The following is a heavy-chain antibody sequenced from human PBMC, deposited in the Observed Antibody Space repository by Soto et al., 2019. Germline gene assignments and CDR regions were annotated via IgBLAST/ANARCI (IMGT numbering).Heavy chain of an antibody. V-gene: IGHV4-39*01. CDR1: GGSISSSSYY. CDR3: ARLADSYDYIWGSYRAIFDY. J-gene: IGHJ4*02. D-gene: IGHD3-16*02. CDR2: IYYSGST. Sequence: SETLSLTCTVSGGSISSSSYYWGWIRQPPGKGLEWIGSIYYSGSTYYNPSLKSRVTISVDTSKNQFSLKLSSVTAADTAVYYCARLADSYDYIWGSYRAIFDYWGQGTLVTVSS.